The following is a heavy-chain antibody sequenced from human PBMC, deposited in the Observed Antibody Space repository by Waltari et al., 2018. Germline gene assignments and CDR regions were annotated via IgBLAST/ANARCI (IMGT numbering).Heavy chain of an antibody. CDR3: ASEVDSTGVFDY. J-gene: IGHJ4*02. Sequence: EVQLVETGGGLIQPGGSLRLSCAASGSTGSNNYMRWVRQAPGKGLEWVSVIYTGGDTYYADSVKGRFTISRDTSKNTLYLQMNSLRAEDTAMYYCASEVDSTGVFDYWGQGTLVTVSS. CDR1: GSTGSNNY. V-gene: IGHV3-53*02. CDR2: IYTGGDT.